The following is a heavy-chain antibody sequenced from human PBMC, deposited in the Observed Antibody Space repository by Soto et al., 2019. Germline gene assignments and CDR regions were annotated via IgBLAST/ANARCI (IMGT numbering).Heavy chain of an antibody. Sequence: EVQLLESGGGLVQPGGSLKLSCAASGFTFSRYARSWVRQAPGKGLEWVSAISGSGGSTYYADYVKGRFTISRDNSKNTLYMQMNGLRAEDTDVSYCANYFDVLMVYVIHGPEYGMDVWGQGTMVTVSS. CDR1: GFTFSRYA. CDR3: ANYFDVLMVYVIHGPEYGMDV. CDR2: ISGSGGST. D-gene: IGHD2-8*01. V-gene: IGHV3-23*01. J-gene: IGHJ6*02.